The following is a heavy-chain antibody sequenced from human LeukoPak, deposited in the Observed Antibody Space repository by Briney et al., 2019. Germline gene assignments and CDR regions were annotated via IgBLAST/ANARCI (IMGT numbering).Heavy chain of an antibody. CDR1: GFTFSGSA. V-gene: IGHV3-73*01. CDR3: ENYDNSGNYYVNY. CDR2: IRTKSNNYAT. Sequence: PGGSLRLSCAASGFTFSGSAMHWVRQASGKGLEWVGRIRTKSNNYATTYGASVKVRFTISRDDSKNTADLQMNSLKTEDTAVYYCENYDNSGNYYVNYWGQGTLVTVSS. J-gene: IGHJ4*02. D-gene: IGHD3-22*01.